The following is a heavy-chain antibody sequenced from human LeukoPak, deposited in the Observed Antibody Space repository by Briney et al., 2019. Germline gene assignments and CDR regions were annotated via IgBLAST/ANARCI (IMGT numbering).Heavy chain of an antibody. J-gene: IGHJ4*02. CDR1: GGSISSYY. CDR3: ARHESFDY. CDR2: IYYNGYT. Sequence: SETLSLTCTVSGGSISSYYWSWIRQPPGKGLEWIAFIYYNGYTRYNPSLKSRVTISVDTSKNQFSLKLTSVTAADTAVYYCARHESFDYWGQGTLVTVSS. V-gene: IGHV4-59*01.